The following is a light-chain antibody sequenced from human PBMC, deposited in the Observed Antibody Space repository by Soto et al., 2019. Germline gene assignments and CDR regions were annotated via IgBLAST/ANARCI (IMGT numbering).Light chain of an antibody. CDR2: GVR. V-gene: IGLV2-14*03. CDR1: SSDVGAYNY. Sequence: QSALTQPASVSGSPGQSITISCTGTSSDVGAYNYVSWYQQHPGIPPKLFIYGVRNRPSGVSNRFSGSKSGNTASLTISGLQAEDEADYYCTSYTTSTPLVFGTGTKVTVL. CDR3: TSYTTSTPLV. J-gene: IGLJ1*01.